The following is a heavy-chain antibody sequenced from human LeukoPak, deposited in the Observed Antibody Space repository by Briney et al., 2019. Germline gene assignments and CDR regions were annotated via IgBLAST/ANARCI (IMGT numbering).Heavy chain of an antibody. Sequence: SETLSLTCTVSGGSISSYYWSWIRQSPGKGLEWIGYIYYSGSTYYNPSLKSRVTMSVDTSENQFSLKLSSVTAADTAVYYCATTVGSYFDYWSQGTLVTVSS. CDR1: GGSISSYY. D-gene: IGHD3-16*01. V-gene: IGHV4-59*12. J-gene: IGHJ4*02. CDR3: ATTVGSYFDY. CDR2: IYYSGST.